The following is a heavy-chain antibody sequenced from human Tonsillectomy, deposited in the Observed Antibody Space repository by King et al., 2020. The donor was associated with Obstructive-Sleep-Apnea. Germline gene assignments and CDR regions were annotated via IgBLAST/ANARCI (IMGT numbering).Heavy chain of an antibody. Sequence: QLQESGPGLVKPSETLSLTCTVSGGSISSSSYYWGWIRQPPGKGLEWIGSIYYIGSTYYNPSLKSRVTISGDTSKNQFSLNLSSVTAADTVTAADTAVYFCARGRELWSAFDYWGQGTLVTVSS. CDR1: GGSISSSSYY. CDR3: TAVYFCARGRELWSAFDY. V-gene: IGHV4-39*07. CDR2: IYYIGST. J-gene: IGHJ4*02. D-gene: IGHD1-26*01.